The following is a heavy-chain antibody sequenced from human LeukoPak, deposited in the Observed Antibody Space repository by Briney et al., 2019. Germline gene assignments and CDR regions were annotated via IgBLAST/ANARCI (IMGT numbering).Heavy chain of an antibody. CDR1: GFTFSSYA. CDR3: AKDSTAGSYYYYYMDV. J-gene: IGHJ6*03. CDR2: FSGSGGST. Sequence: GGSLRLSCAASGFTFSSYAMSWVRQAPGKGLGWVSAFSGSGGSTYYADSVKGRFTISRDNSKNTLYLQMNSLRAEDTAVYYCAKDSTAGSYYYYYMDVWGKGTTVTVSS. V-gene: IGHV3-23*01. D-gene: IGHD4-17*01.